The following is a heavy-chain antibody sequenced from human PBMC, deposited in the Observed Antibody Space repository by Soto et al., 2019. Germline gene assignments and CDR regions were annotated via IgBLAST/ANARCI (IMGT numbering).Heavy chain of an antibody. CDR2: VSSSSSTI. J-gene: IGHJ4*02. V-gene: IGHV3-48*01. CDR3: ASVLYLDTANQNDTHDN. Sequence: EVQLVESGGGLVQPGGSLRLSCAASGFTFSTYSMNWVRQAPGKGLEWVSYVSSSSSTIYYADSVKGRFTISRDNAKNSLYLQMNSMRAVDAAVYYCASVLYLDTANQNDTHDNWGKGPQVTVSP. CDR1: GFTFSTYS. D-gene: IGHD1-1*01.